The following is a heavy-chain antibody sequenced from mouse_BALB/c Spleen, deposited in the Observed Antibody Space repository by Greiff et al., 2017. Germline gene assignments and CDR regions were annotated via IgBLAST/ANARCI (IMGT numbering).Heavy chain of an antibody. CDR2: INPSSGYT. J-gene: IGHJ3*01. CDR1: GYTFTRYT. V-gene: IGHV1-4*02. Sequence: QVQLQQSAAELARPGASVKMSCKASGYTFTRYTMHWVKQRPGQGLEWIGYINPSSGYTEYNQKFKDKTTLTADKSSSTAYMPLSSLTSEDSAVYYCARAGDGYYVPWFAYWGQGTLVTVSA. CDR3: ARAGDGYYVPWFAY. D-gene: IGHD2-3*01.